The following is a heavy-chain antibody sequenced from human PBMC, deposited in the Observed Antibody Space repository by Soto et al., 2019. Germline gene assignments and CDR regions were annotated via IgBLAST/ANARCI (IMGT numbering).Heavy chain of an antibody. CDR2: IWYDGSIN. CDR3: ARGSGGFYSYFNY. D-gene: IGHD3-22*01. J-gene: IGHJ4*02. Sequence: QVQVVESGGGVVQPGRSLRLSCAASGFTFSTYGMHWVRQAPGKGLEWVAVIWYDGSINYYADSVKGRFTISRDNSKNTLYLQMNGLRAEDTAVYYCARGSGGFYSYFNYLGQGTLVTVSS. V-gene: IGHV3-33*01. CDR1: GFTFSTYG.